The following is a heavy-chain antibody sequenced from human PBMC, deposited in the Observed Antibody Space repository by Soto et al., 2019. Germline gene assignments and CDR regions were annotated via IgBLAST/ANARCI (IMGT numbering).Heavy chain of an antibody. CDR1: GFTVTTAY. Sequence: ELQLVETGGALIQPGGSLRLSCAASGFTVTTAYMSWVRQAPGKGLEWVSVVYSGGDTYFADSVKGRFTMSRDISKNTVYLHMSSLSPEDTVVYYCARTTSWFDCYFDLWGRGTLVTVSS. J-gene: IGHJ2*01. V-gene: IGHV3-53*02. D-gene: IGHD2-2*01. CDR2: VYSGGDT. CDR3: ARTTSWFDCYFDL.